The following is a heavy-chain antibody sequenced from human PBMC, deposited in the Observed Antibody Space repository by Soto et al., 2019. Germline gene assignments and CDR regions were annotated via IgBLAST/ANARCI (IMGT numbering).Heavy chain of an antibody. V-gene: IGHV1-3*01. CDR2: INPGNGKT. D-gene: IGHD3-10*01. CDR1: GYIFTSYA. Sequence: QVQLVQSGAEMKKPGASVRVSCKASGYIFTSYAMQWVRQAPGQGLEWMGWINPGNGKTKYSQKFQGRVTITRDTSASTVYMELSSLTSKETATYFCARVVRPDSGSGDNWFDPWGQGTRVTVSS. J-gene: IGHJ5*02. CDR3: ARVVRPDSGSGDNWFDP.